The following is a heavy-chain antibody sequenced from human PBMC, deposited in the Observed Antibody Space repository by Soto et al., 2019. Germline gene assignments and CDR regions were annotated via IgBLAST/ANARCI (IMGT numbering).Heavy chain of an antibody. CDR1: GFTVSTYW. J-gene: IGHJ1*01. CDR2: IKSDGNTT. V-gene: IGHV3-74*01. D-gene: IGHD4-4*01. Sequence: VGSLGVSCAVSGFTVSTYWMHWVRQAPGKGLVWVSCIKSDGNTTSYADSAKGRITISRDNAANLVYLEMNSLRAEDTAVYYCARDGPIQQLSQSYQFWGQGTLVTVSS. CDR3: ARDGPIQQLSQSYQF.